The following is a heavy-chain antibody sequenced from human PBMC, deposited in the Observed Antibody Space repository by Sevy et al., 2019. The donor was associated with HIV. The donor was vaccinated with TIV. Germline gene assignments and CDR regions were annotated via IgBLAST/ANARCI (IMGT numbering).Heavy chain of an antibody. CDR2: ISSSSSTI. V-gene: IGHV3-48*02. CDR1: GFTFSSYS. D-gene: IGHD2-15*01. CDR3: ARDSAPIVVVVAATELYMDV. Sequence: GGSLRLSRAASGFTFSSYSMNWVRQAPGKGLEWVSYISSSSSTIYYADSVKGRFTISRDNAKNSLYLQMNSLRDEDTAVYYCARDSAPIVVVVAATELYMDVWGKGTTVTVSS. J-gene: IGHJ6*03.